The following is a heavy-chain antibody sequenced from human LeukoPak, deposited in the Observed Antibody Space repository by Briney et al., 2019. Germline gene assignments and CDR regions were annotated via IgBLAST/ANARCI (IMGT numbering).Heavy chain of an antibody. CDR1: GGSISSSSYY. D-gene: IGHD1-14*01. J-gene: IGHJ3*02. CDR3: ARHGRSAITAFDI. CDR2: IYYSGST. Sequence: SETLSLTCTVSGGSISSSSYYWGWLRQPPGTGLEWVGSIYYSGSTYYNPSLKSRITVSVDTSKKQLSLKLSSVTAADTAVYYCARHGRSAITAFDIWGLGTMVAVSS. V-gene: IGHV4-39*01.